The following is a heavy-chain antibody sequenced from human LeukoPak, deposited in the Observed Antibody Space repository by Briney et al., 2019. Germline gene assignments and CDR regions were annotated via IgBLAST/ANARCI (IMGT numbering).Heavy chain of an antibody. V-gene: IGHV4-61*02. J-gene: IGHJ4*02. Sequence: SETLSLTCTVSGGSISSGSYYWSWVRQPAGKGLEWIGRVYTSGSTNYNPSLKSRVTISVDTSKNQFSLKLSSVTAADTAIYYCAREALLRTGEEYFDYWGQGTLVTVSS. CDR3: AREALLRTGEEYFDY. D-gene: IGHD7-27*01. CDR1: GGSISSGSYY. CDR2: VYTSGST.